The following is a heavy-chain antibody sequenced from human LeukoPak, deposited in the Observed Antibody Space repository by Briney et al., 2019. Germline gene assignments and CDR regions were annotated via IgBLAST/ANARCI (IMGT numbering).Heavy chain of an antibody. Sequence: GGSLRLSCAASGFTFSSYSMNWVRQAPGKGLEWVSYISSSSSTIYYADSVKGRFTISRDNAKNSLYLQMNSLRAEDTAVYYCARDEDSSWGNYYYYYGMDVWGQGTTVTVSS. CDR3: ARDEDSSWGNYYYYYGMDV. CDR2: ISSSSSTI. D-gene: IGHD6-13*01. J-gene: IGHJ6*02. CDR1: GFTFSSYS. V-gene: IGHV3-48*01.